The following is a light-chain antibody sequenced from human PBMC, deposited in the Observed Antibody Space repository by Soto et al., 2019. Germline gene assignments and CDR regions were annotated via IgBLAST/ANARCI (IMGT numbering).Light chain of an antibody. Sequence: EIVMTQSPATLSVSPGERATLSCRASQSVSNYLAWYHQKPGQAPRLLIYGVSTRATGIPARLSGSGSGTEFALTISSLQSEDSAVYYCHQYNNWPYTFGQGTELEIK. CDR2: GVS. V-gene: IGKV3-15*01. J-gene: IGKJ2*01. CDR3: HQYNNWPYT. CDR1: QSVSNY.